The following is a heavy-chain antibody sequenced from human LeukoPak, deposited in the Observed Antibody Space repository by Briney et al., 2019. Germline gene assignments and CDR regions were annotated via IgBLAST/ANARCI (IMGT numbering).Heavy chain of an antibody. J-gene: IGHJ4*02. CDR3: ARDLNDHCWGSHRYTGAFDY. V-gene: IGHV1-2*02. CDR2: INPNSGTT. Sequence: ASVKVSCKASGYNFTAYYIHWVRQAPGHGLGWMGWINPNSGTTSVAQKFRGSVTMTRSTSNNTADLDLSSLISDDTAVYYCARDLNDHCWGSHRYTGAFDYWGQGSLVIVSS. CDR1: GYNFTAYY. D-gene: IGHD3-16*02.